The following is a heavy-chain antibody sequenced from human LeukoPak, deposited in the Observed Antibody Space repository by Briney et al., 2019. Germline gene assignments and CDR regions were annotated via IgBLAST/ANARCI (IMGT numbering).Heavy chain of an antibody. D-gene: IGHD2-2*02. CDR1: GGSINSYY. Sequence: PSETLSLTCTVSGGSINSYYWSWIRQPPGKGLEWIGYIYYSGSTNYNPSLKSRVTISVDTSKNQFSLKLSSVTAADTAVYYCATTRGYCSSTSCYTVDYWGQGTLVTVSS. J-gene: IGHJ4*02. CDR2: IYYSGST. V-gene: IGHV4-59*12. CDR3: ATTRGYCSSTSCYTVDY.